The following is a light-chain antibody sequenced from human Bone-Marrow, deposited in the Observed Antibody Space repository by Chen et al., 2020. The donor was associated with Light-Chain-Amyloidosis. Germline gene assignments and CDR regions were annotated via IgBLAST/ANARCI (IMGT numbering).Light chain of an antibody. J-gene: IGKJ5*01. Sequence: EIVLTQSPATLSLSPGERATLSCRASQSVSSYLAWYQQKPGQAPRLLIYDASNRATVIPARCSGSGSVTDFTLTIRSLEPEDVAVYNWQQRSNWPITFGQGTRLVI. CDR3: QQRSNWPIT. CDR1: QSVSSY. V-gene: IGKV3-11*01. CDR2: DAS.